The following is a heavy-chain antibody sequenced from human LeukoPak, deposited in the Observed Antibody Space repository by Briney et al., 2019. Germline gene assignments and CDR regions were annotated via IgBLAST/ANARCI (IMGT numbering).Heavy chain of an antibody. D-gene: IGHD6-19*01. CDR3: ARDSGYSSGWYIDY. J-gene: IGHJ4*02. CDR1: GGSISSYY. CDR2: IYYSGST. Sequence: SETLSLTCTVSGGSISSYYWSWIRQPPEKGLEWIGYIYYSGSTNYNPSLKSRVTISVDTSKNQFSLKLSSVTAADTAVYYCARDSGYSSGWYIDYWGQGTLVTVSS. V-gene: IGHV4-59*01.